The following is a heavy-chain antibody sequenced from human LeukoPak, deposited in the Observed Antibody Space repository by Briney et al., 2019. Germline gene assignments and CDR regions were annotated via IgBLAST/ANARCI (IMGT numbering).Heavy chain of an antibody. CDR3: ARDWIAARPVSYWFDP. Sequence: GRSLRLSCAASGFTFSSYGMHWVRQAPGKGREWVAVIWYDGSNKYYADSVKGRFTISRDNSKNTLYLQMNSLTAEDTAVYYCARDWIAARPVSYWFDPWGQGTLVTVSS. J-gene: IGHJ5*02. CDR1: GFTFSSYG. D-gene: IGHD6-6*01. V-gene: IGHV3-33*01. CDR2: IWYDGSNK.